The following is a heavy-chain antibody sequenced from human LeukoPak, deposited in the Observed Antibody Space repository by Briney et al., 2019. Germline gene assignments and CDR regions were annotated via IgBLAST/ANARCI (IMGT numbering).Heavy chain of an antibody. Sequence: ASVNVSCKASGYTFTGYYMHWVRQAPGQGLEWMGWINPNSGGTNYAQKFQGRVTMTRDTSISTAYMELSRLRSDDTAVYYCARDPSIGYCSGGSCYGLADYWGQGTLVTVSS. CDR1: GYTFTGYY. D-gene: IGHD2-15*01. V-gene: IGHV1-2*02. CDR3: ARDPSIGYCSGGSCYGLADY. CDR2: INPNSGGT. J-gene: IGHJ4*02.